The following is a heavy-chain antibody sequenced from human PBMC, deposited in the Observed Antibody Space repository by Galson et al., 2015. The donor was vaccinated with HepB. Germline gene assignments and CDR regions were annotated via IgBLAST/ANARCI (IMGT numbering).Heavy chain of an antibody. D-gene: IGHD4-17*01. J-gene: IGHJ6*03. Sequence: SLRLSCAVSGFTFDDYDMSWVRQAPGKGLEWVSRINWNGDSTGYADSVKGRFTISRDNAKNSLYLQMNSLRAEDTALYHCVRDRDYGDYNFYYYMDVWGKGTTVTVSS. CDR3: VRDRDYGDYNFYYYMDV. CDR1: GFTFDDYD. CDR2: INWNGDST. V-gene: IGHV3-20*01.